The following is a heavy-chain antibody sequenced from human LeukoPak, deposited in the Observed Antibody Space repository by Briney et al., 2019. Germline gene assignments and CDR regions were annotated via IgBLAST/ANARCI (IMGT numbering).Heavy chain of an antibody. D-gene: IGHD3-3*01. CDR2: ISGSGGST. CDR3: AKDLNDADFWSLRAFDI. J-gene: IGHJ3*02. Sequence: PGGSLRLSCAASGFTFSSYAMSWVRQAPGKGLEWVSAISGSGGSTYYADSVKGRFTISRDNSKNTLYLQMSSLRAEDTAVYYCAKDLNDADFWSLRAFDIWGQGTMVTVSS. CDR1: GFTFSSYA. V-gene: IGHV3-23*01.